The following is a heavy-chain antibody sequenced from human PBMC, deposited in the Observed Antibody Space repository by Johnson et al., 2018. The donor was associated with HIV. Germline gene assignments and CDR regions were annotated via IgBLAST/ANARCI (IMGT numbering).Heavy chain of an antibody. CDR2: IRYDGSYK. CDR3: AKEDEWLRLGSAFDI. D-gene: IGHD5-12*01. J-gene: IGHJ3*02. V-gene: IGHV3-30*02. CDR1: GFTFSNFG. Sequence: QVQLVESGGGVVQPGRSLRLSCTASGFTFSNFGFYWVRQAPVKGLEWVAFIRYDGSYKYYVDSVKGRFIISRDNSKNTLYLQINSLRGEDTAVYYCAKEDEWLRLGSAFDIWGHGTMVTVSS.